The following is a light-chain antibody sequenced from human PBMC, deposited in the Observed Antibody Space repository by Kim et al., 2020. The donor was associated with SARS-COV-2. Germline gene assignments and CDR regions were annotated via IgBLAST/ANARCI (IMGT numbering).Light chain of an antibody. Sequence: VSPGQTAGITCSGDTLPEKQTYWYQQKSGQAPLLVIYKGSERPSGIPGRFSGSSSGTTVTLTISGVQAEDDADYYCQSADGSGTYVFGTGTKVTVL. CDR1: TLPEKQ. V-gene: IGLV3-25*03. J-gene: IGLJ1*01. CDR2: KGS. CDR3: QSADGSGTYV.